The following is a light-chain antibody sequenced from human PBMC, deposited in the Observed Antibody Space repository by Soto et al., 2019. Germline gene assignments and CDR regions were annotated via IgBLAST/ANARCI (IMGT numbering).Light chain of an antibody. J-gene: IGKJ1*01. V-gene: IGKV3-15*01. CDR3: QHYNNWPPWT. CDR2: GAS. CDR1: QSVSSN. Sequence: EIVMTHSPSTLSFSPFYRSTFSCRASQSVSSNLAWYQQKPGQAPRLLIYGASIRATGIPARFSGSGSGTEFTLTISSLQSEDFAVYYCQHYNNWPPWTFGQGTKVDIK.